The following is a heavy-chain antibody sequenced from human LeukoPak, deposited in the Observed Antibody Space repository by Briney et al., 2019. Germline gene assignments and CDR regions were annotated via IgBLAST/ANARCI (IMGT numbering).Heavy chain of an antibody. V-gene: IGHV4-59*01. D-gene: IGHD1-14*01. CDR1: GGSISSYY. Sequence: SETLSLTCTVSGGSISSYYWSWIRQPPGKGLEWIGYIYYSGSTNYNPSLKSRVTISVDTSKNQFSLKLSSVTAADTAVYYCARGGALTPFDYWGQGTLVTVSS. CDR3: ARGGALTPFDY. J-gene: IGHJ4*02. CDR2: IYYSGST.